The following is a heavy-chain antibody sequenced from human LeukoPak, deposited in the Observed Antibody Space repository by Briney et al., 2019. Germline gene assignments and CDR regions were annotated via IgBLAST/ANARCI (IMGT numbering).Heavy chain of an antibody. CDR3: LVVVSRVVDY. CDR2: IYYSGSN. CDR1: GDSISSSSSY. J-gene: IGHJ4*02. V-gene: IGHV4-39*07. D-gene: IGHD3-22*01. Sequence: SETLSLTCTVSGDSISSSSSYWGWIRQPPGKGLEWIGSIYYSGSNFDNPALKSRVTISVDTSKNQFSLKLSSVTAADTAVYYCLVVVSRVVDYWGQGTLVTVSS.